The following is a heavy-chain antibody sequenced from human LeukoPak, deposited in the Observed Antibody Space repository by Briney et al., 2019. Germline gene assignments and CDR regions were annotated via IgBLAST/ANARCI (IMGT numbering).Heavy chain of an antibody. V-gene: IGHV3-23*01. CDR2: ISGGDNNT. Sequence: GGSLRLPCAASGFTVSTNYMSWVRQAPGKGLEWVSTISGGDNNTYYADSVKGRSTISRDNSKNTVYLQVNSLRAEDTAVYYCAKSPYDHWGQGTLVTVSS. CDR1: GFTVSTNY. J-gene: IGHJ4*02. CDR3: AKSPYDH.